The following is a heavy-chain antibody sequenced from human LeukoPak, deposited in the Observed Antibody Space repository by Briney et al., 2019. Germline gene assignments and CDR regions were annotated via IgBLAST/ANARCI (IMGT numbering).Heavy chain of an antibody. CDR1: GYTFTSYA. Sequence: GASVKVSCKASGYTFTSYAMNWVRQAPGQGLEWMGWINPNSGGTNYAQKFQGRVTMTRDTSISTAYMELSRLRSDDTAVYYCASRSPALLTAFDIWGQGTMVTVSS. CDR3: ASRSPALLTAFDI. CDR2: INPNSGGT. V-gene: IGHV1-2*02. J-gene: IGHJ3*02. D-gene: IGHD2-21*01.